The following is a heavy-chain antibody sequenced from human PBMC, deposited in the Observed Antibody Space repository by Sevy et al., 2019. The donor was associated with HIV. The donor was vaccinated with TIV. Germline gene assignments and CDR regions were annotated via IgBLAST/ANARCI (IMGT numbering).Heavy chain of an antibody. Sequence: GGSLRLSCPAPGFPFSSNAMSWVPQAPGKGREWASAIGGSGVSTYYADSVKGRFTISRDNSMNTLYLQMNSLRAEDTAVYYCAKDRAAMVGDAFDIWGQGTMVTVSS. D-gene: IGHD5-18*01. V-gene: IGHV3-23*01. J-gene: IGHJ3*02. CDR2: IGGSGVST. CDR1: GFPFSSNA. CDR3: AKDRAAMVGDAFDI.